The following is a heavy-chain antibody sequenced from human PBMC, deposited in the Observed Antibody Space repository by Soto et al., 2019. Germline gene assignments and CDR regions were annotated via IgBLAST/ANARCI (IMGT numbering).Heavy chain of an antibody. CDR1: GGSISSGGYY. V-gene: IGHV4-31*03. CDR2: IYYSGST. J-gene: IGHJ4*02. Sequence: PSETLSLTCTVSGGSISSGGYYWSWIRQHPGKGLEWIGYIYYSGSTYYNPSLKSRVTISVDTSKNQFSLKLSSVTAADTAVYYCSSSYYYDSSGVYWGQGTLVTVSS. D-gene: IGHD3-22*01. CDR3: SSSYYYDSSGVY.